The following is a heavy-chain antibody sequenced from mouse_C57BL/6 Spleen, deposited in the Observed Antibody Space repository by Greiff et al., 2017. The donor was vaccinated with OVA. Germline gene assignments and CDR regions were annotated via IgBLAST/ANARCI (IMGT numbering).Heavy chain of an antibody. J-gene: IGHJ2*01. D-gene: IGHD2-5*01. CDR1: GFTFSDYG. Sequence: DVQLVESGGGLVKPGGSLKLSCAASGFTFSDYGMHWVRQAPEKGLEWVAYISSGSSTIYYADTVKGRFTISRDNAKNTLFLQMTSLRSEDTAMYYCARYSNYGFDYWGQGTTLTVSS. V-gene: IGHV5-17*01. CDR2: ISSGSSTI. CDR3: ARYSNYGFDY.